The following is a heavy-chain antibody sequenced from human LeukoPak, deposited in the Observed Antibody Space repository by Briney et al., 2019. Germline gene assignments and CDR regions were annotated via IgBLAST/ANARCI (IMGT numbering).Heavy chain of an antibody. CDR3: AKDVTIFGVVSLDY. D-gene: IGHD3-3*01. J-gene: IGHJ4*02. CDR1: GFTFSSYW. Sequence: GGSLRLSCAASGFTFSSYWRSWVRQAPGKGLEWVANIKQDGSEKYYVDSVKGRFTISRDNSKNTLYLQMNSLRAEDTAVYYCAKDVTIFGVVSLDYWGQGTLVTVSS. CDR2: IKQDGSEK. V-gene: IGHV3-7*03.